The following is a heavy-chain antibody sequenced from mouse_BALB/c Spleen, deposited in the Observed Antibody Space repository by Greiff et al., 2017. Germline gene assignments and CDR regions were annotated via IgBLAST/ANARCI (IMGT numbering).Heavy chain of an antibody. V-gene: IGHV1-80*01. D-gene: IGHD1-1*01. Sequence: QVQLQQSGAELVRPGSSVRISCKASGYAFSSYWMNWVKQRPGQGLEWIGQIYPGDGDTNYNGKFKGKATLTADKSSSTAYMQLSSLTSEDSAVYFCARGGYGSSYCFADWGQGTLVTVSA. CDR1: GYAFSSYW. CDR3: ARGGYGSSYCFAD. CDR2: IYPGDGDT. J-gene: IGHJ3*01.